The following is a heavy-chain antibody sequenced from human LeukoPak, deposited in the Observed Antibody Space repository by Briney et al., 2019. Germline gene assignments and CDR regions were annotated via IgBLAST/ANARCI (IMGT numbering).Heavy chain of an antibody. CDR2: INPNSGGT. CDR3: AAGRGYCSGRSCYGDDAFDI. V-gene: IGHV1-2*02. D-gene: IGHD2-15*01. CDR1: GYTFTGYY. Sequence: WASVKVSCKASGYTFTGYYMHWVRQAPGQGLEWMGWINPNSGGTNYAQKFQGRVTMTRDTSISTAYMELSRLRSDDTAVYYCAAGRGYCSGRSCYGDDAFDIWGQGTMVTASS. J-gene: IGHJ3*02.